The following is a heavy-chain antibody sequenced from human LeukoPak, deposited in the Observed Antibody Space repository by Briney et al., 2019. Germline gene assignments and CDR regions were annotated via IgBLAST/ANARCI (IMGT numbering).Heavy chain of an antibody. V-gene: IGHV4-4*02. Sequence: SETLSLTCAVSGGSISSSNWWSWVRQPPGKGLEWIGEIYHSGSTNYNPSLKSRVTISVDKSKNQFSLRLSSVTAADTAVYYCARGAPRGYSYGYADYWGQGTLVTVSS. CDR3: ARGAPRGYSYGYADY. D-gene: IGHD5-18*01. CDR2: IYHSGST. J-gene: IGHJ4*02. CDR1: GGSISSSNW.